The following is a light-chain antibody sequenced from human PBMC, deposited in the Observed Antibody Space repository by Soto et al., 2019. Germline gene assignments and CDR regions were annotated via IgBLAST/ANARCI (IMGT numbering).Light chain of an antibody. V-gene: IGKV1-5*01. CDR3: QQYYSFSKT. J-gene: IGKJ1*01. CDR2: DAS. CDR1: QSIRSW. Sequence: DIQMTQSTSTLYASVGDRVTITCRASQSIRSWLAWYKQKPGKAPQLLIYDASNLESGVPSRFSGSGSWTEFILTICILQLYVFPSFYCQQYYSFSKTFGRGTKVEVK.